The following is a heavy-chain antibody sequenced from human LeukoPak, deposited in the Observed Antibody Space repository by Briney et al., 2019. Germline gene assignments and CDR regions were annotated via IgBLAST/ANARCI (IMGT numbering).Heavy chain of an antibody. D-gene: IGHD6-13*01. Sequence: SETLSLTCTVSGGSISSYYWSWTRQPPGKGLEWIGYIYYSGSTNYNPSLKSRVTISVDTSKNQFSLKLSSVTAADTAVYYCARSTAAGYWFDPWGQGTLVTVSS. CDR3: ARSTAAGYWFDP. J-gene: IGHJ5*02. V-gene: IGHV4-59*08. CDR2: IYYSGST. CDR1: GGSISSYY.